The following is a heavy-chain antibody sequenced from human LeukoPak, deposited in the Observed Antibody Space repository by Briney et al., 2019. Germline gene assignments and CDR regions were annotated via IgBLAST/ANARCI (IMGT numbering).Heavy chain of an antibody. CDR3: ARDRSIAAAGLDY. V-gene: IGHV3-7*01. D-gene: IGHD6-13*01. Sequence: GGSLRLSCAASGFAFSDYSMTWVRQAPGKGLEWVANIKQDGSEKYYVDSVKGRFTISRDNAKNSLYLQMNSLRAEDTAVYYCARDRSIAAAGLDYWGQGTLVTVSS. CDR2: IKQDGSEK. CDR1: GFAFSDYS. J-gene: IGHJ4*02.